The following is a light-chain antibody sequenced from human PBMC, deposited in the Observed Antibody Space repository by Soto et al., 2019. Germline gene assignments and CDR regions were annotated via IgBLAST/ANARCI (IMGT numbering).Light chain of an antibody. J-gene: IGLJ3*02. CDR1: TGDVTSGHH. CDR2: DTS. Sequence: QAVVTQEPSLTVSPGGTVTLTCGSSTGDVTSGHHPYWFQQKPGQAPRTLIYDTSSKASWTPARFSGSILGGKAALTLSGAQPEDETDYYCLLAYNSIRVFGGGTQLTVL. V-gene: IGLV7-46*01. CDR3: LLAYNSIRV.